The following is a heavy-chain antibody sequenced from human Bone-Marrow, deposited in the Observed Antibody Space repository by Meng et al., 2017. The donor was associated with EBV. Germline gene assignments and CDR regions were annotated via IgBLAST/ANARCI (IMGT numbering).Heavy chain of an antibody. D-gene: IGHD3-10*01. J-gene: IGHJ4*02. CDR1: GGTFRSDA. CDR3: ASESGRGFTPDY. Sequence: QVQLGQAGAEVEKPGSSVKVSCKTSGGTFRSDAISWVRQAPGQGLEWMGGLIPMSDAPHYAQKFQGRVTITADESTSTHYMDLSGLRSEDTAVYYCASESGRGFTPDYWGQGTLVTVSS. CDR2: LIPMSDAP. V-gene: IGHV1-69*01.